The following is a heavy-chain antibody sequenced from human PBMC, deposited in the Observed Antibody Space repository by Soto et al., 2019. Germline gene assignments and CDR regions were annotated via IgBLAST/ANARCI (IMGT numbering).Heavy chain of an antibody. Sequence: SVKVSCKASGFTFTSSAMQWVRQARGQRLEWIGWIVVGSGNTNYAQKFQERVTITRDMSTSTAYMELSSLRSEDTAVYYCAAEGDSSGWYGGRMGVWGKGTTVTVSS. CDR3: AAEGDSSGWYGGRMGV. J-gene: IGHJ6*03. CDR1: GFTFTSSA. D-gene: IGHD6-19*01. V-gene: IGHV1-58*02. CDR2: IVVGSGNT.